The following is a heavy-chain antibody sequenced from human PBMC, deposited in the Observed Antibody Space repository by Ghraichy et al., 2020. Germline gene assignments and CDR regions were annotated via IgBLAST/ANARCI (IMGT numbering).Heavy chain of an antibody. CDR3: ARGRPDMEQPGDY. CDR2: IIPIFGTA. D-gene: IGHD5-18*01. V-gene: IGHV1-69*13. CDR1: GGTFSSYA. J-gene: IGHJ4*02. Sequence: SVKVSCKASGGTFSSYAISWVRQAPGQGLEWMGGIIPIFGTANYAQKFHGRVTITADESTSTAYMELSSLRSEDTAVYYCARGRPDMEQPGDYWGQGTLVTVSS.